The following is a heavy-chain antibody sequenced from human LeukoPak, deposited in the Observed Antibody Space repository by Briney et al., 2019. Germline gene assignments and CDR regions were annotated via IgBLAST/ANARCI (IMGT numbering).Heavy chain of an antibody. Sequence: GGSLRLSCAASGFTFSSYAMSWVRQAPGKGLEWVSAISGSGGSTYYADSVKGRFTISRDNSKNTLYLQTNSLRAEDTAVYYCAKNVGYCSSTSCPYNWFDPWGQGTLVTVSS. CDR3: AKNVGYCSSTSCPYNWFDP. D-gene: IGHD2-2*01. CDR1: GFTFSSYA. V-gene: IGHV3-23*01. J-gene: IGHJ5*02. CDR2: ISGSGGST.